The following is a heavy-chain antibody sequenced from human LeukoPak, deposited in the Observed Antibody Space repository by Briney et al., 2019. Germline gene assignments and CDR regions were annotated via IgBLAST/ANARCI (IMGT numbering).Heavy chain of an antibody. CDR2: INSDGSAT. Sequence: PGRSLRLSCAASGFPFSSYWMHWVRQVPGKGPLWVSRINSDGSATIYADSVRGRFTISRDNAKNTLYLQMSGLRVEDTAVYHCASDSPYYGMDVWGQGTTVTVSS. V-gene: IGHV3-74*01. J-gene: IGHJ6*02. CDR3: ASDSPYYGMDV. CDR1: GFPFSSYW.